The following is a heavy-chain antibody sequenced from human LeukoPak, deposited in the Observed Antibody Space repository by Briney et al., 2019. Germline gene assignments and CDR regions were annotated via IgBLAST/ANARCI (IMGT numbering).Heavy chain of an antibody. D-gene: IGHD5-12*01. Sequence: SVKVSCKASGGTFSSYAISWVRQAPGQGLEWMGGIIPIFGTANYAQKFQGRVTITTDESTSTAYMELSSLRSEDTAVYYCARAGYGVSYYYYYYMDVWGKGTTVTVSS. CDR3: ARAGYGVSYYYYYYMDV. V-gene: IGHV1-69*05. CDR2: IIPIFGTA. CDR1: GGTFSSYA. J-gene: IGHJ6*03.